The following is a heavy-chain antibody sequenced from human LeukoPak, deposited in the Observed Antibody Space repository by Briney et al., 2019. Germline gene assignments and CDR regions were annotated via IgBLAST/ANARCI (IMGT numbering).Heavy chain of an antibody. CDR2: ISSSGSTI. V-gene: IGHV3-11*01. D-gene: IGHD3-10*01. Sequence: GGSLRLSCSASGLTGSHNYVSWVRQAPGKGLEWVSYISSSGSTIYYADSVKGRFTISRDNAKNSLYLQMNSLRAEDTAVYYCARAGGATLDYWGQGTLVTVSS. CDR1: GLTGSHNY. J-gene: IGHJ4*02. CDR3: ARAGGATLDY.